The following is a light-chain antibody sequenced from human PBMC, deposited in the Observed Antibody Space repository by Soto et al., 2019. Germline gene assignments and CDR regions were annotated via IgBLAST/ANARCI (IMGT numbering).Light chain of an antibody. CDR3: QQSYSTPPYT. Sequence: DIQMPQSPSALYASVGDRVKITCRASQSISSYLNLYQQKPGKAPKLLIYAASSLQSGVPSRFSGSGSGTDFTLTISSLQPEDFATYYCQQSYSTPPYTFGQGTRLEIK. V-gene: IGKV1-39*01. J-gene: IGKJ5*01. CDR1: QSISSY. CDR2: AAS.